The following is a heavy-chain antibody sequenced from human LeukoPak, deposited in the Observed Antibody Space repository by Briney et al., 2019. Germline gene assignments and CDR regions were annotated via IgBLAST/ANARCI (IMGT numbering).Heavy chain of an antibody. CDR2: ISAYNGNT. V-gene: IGHV1-18*01. Sequence: ASVKVSCKASGYTFTSYGISWVRQAPGQGLEWMGWISAYNGNTNYAQKLQGRVTMTTDTSTSTAYMELRSLRSDDTAVYYCARVFNPYGSGSTNRNLKYYYGRDVWGQGTTVTVSS. CDR3: ARVFNPYGSGSTNRNLKYYYGRDV. J-gene: IGHJ6*02. CDR1: GYTFTSYG. D-gene: IGHD3-10*01.